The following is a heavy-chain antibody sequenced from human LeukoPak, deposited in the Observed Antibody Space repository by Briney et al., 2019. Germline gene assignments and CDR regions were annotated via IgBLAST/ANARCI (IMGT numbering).Heavy chain of an antibody. CDR2: IYYSGST. D-gene: IGHD1-26*01. CDR3: ARDRNREDHSRSYGWFDP. CDR1: GGSISSYY. J-gene: IGHJ5*02. Sequence: SETLTLTCTVSGGSISSYYWSWIRQPPGKGLEWIGYIYYSGSTNYNPSLKSRVTISVDTSKNQFSLKLSSVTAADTAVYYCARDRNREDHSRSYGWFDPWGQGTLVTVSS. V-gene: IGHV4-59*01.